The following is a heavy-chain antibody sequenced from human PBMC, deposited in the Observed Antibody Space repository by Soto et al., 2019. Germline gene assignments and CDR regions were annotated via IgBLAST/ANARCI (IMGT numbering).Heavy chain of an antibody. V-gene: IGHV4-38-2*01. J-gene: IGHJ3*02. D-gene: IGHD5-12*01. CDR2: IYHSGST. Sequence: LSLTCAVSGYSISSGYYWGWIRQPPGKGLEWIGSIYHSGSTYYNPSLKSRVTISVDTSKNQFSLKLSSVTAADTAVYYCARGGMATMGDFDIWGQGTMVTVSS. CDR3: ARGGMATMGDFDI. CDR1: GYSISSGYY.